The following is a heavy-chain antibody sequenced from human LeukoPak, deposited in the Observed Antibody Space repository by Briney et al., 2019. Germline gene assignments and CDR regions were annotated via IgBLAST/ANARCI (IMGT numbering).Heavy chain of an antibody. J-gene: IGHJ3*02. CDR1: GFTFSSYS. CDR2: ISSSSSYI. V-gene: IGHV3-21*01. CDR3: AKVPYPNDAFDI. Sequence: GGSLRLSCAASGFTFSSYSMNWVRQAPGKGLEWVSSISSSSSYIYYADSVKGRFTISRDNSKNTLYLQMNSLRAEDTAVYYCAKVPYPNDAFDIWGQGTMVTVSS.